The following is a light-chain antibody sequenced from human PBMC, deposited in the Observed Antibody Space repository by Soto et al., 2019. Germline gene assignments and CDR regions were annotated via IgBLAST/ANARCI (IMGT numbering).Light chain of an antibody. CDR2: ESY. V-gene: IGKV3-11*01. J-gene: IGKJ5*01. CDR1: HGIANF. Sequence: VLTQSPATLSLSTGDRATLSCRASHGIANFLAWYQQRPGQPPRLLIYESYHRAAGIPDRFTGSGSGTDFTLTISSLEPEDFAVYYCQQRSNWQVTFGQGTRLE. CDR3: QQRSNWQVT.